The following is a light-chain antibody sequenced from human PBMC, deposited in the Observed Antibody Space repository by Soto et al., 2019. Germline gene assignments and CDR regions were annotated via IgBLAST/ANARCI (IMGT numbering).Light chain of an antibody. Sequence: HSALTQPPSASGSPGQSVNISCTGTSSDVGAYNYVSWYQQYPGIAPKLMIYEVSKRPSGVPDRFSGSKSGKTASLTVSGLQAEDEADYYCTSYAGSNIWVFGGGTKVTVL. CDR3: TSYAGSNIWV. V-gene: IGLV2-8*01. J-gene: IGLJ3*02. CDR1: SSDVGAYNY. CDR2: EVS.